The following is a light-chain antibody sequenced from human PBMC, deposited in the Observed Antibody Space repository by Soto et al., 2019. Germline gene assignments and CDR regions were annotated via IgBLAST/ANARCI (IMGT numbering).Light chain of an antibody. CDR1: QSLLHSDGQTY. V-gene: IGKV2D-29*01. CDR2: EVS. CDR3: LQSTQYPIT. J-gene: IGKJ5*01. Sequence: VMTQTPLSLAVTPGQPASISCKSSQSLLHSDGQTYLYWYLQKAGQPPQSLIYEVSKRFSEVPDRISGSGSGTDFTLKISRVEAEDVGIYYCLQSTQYPITFGRGTRLEI.